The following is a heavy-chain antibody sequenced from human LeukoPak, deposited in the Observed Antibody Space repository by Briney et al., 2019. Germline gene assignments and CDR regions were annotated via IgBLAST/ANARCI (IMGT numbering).Heavy chain of an antibody. J-gene: IGHJ4*02. CDR2: ISSSSSYI. Sequence: GGSLRLSCAASGFTFSSYSMNWVRQAPGKGLEWVSSISSSSSYIYYADSVKGRFTISRDHAKNSLYLQMNSLRAEDTAVYYCARVIVGATTAGLHFDYWGQGTLVTVSS. CDR3: ARVIVGATTAGLHFDY. CDR1: GFTFSSYS. V-gene: IGHV3-21*01. D-gene: IGHD1-26*01.